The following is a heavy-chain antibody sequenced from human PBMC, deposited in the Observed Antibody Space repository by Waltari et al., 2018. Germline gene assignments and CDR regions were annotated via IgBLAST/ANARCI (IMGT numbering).Heavy chain of an antibody. J-gene: IGHJ4*02. V-gene: IGHV2-5*01. CDR1: GFSLSTAGLG. CDR3: AHLSYSDSSDFDY. D-gene: IGHD3-22*01. Sequence: QITLKESGPTLVKHTQTLTLTCTFSGFSLSTAGLGVGWIRQPPGKALEWVALIYWNDDKRYSPSLKSRLTIAKDTSKKQVVLTMANMDPVDAATYYCAHLSYSDSSDFDYWARGTLVAVSS. CDR2: IYWNDDK.